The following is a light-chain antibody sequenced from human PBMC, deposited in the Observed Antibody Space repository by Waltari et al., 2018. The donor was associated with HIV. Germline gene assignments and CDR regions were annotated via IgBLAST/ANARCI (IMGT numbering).Light chain of an antibody. J-gene: IGLJ3*02. Sequence: QSVLTQPPSASGTPGQRVTIPCSGTRSNIGTNTVNWYQIIPGTAPKLLIYNDNPRPSGVPGRFPGSRSGSSASLAISGLQSEDEADYYCAAWDDRLDGQGVFGGGTTLTVL. V-gene: IGLV1-44*01. CDR2: NDN. CDR1: RSNIGTNT. CDR3: AAWDDRLDGQGV.